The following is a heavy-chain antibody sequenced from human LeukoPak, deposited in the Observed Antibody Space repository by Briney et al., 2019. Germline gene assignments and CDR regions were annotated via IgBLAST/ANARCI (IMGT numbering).Heavy chain of an antibody. CDR2: SKRQTDGGTT. CDR3: TTLSYVGGY. Sequence: PGGSLRLSCAASGFTFTNAWMSWVRQAPGKVLEWIGRSKRQTDGGTTDYAAPVKGRFTISRDDSKNTVYLQMNSLRTDDTAVYYCTTLSYVGGYWGQGTLVTVSS. J-gene: IGHJ4*02. D-gene: IGHD3-10*02. V-gene: IGHV3-15*01. CDR1: GFTFTNAW.